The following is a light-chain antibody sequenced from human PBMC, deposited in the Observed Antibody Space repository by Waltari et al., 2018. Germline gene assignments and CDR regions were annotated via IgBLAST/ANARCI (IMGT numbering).Light chain of an antibody. J-gene: IGKJ1*01. V-gene: IGKV3-15*01. Sequence: DIVMTQSPATLSVSPGERATLSCRASQSVSSNFAWYQQQPGQAPRLLIYGASTRATGIPARFSGSGSGTEFTLTISSLQSEDFAVYYCQQYNNWPRTFGQGTKVEIK. CDR1: QSVSSN. CDR3: QQYNNWPRT. CDR2: GAS.